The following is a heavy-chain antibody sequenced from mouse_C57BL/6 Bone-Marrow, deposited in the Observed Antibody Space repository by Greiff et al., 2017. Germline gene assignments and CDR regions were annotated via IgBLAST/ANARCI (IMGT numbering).Heavy chain of an antibody. CDR1: GYTFTSYT. CDR2: INPSSGYT. CDR3: ARRDYYDSYYYAMDY. Sequence: VKLQESGAELARPGASVKMSCKASGYTFTSYTMHWVKQRPGQGLEWIGYINPSSGYTKYNQKFKDKATLTADKSSSTAYMQLSSLTSEDSAVYYCARRDYYDSYYYAMDYWGQGTSVTVSS. V-gene: IGHV1-4*01. D-gene: IGHD2-4*01. J-gene: IGHJ4*01.